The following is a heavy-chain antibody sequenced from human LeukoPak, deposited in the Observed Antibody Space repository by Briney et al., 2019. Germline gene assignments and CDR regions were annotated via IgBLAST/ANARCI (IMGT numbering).Heavy chain of an antibody. V-gene: IGHV1-69*05. D-gene: IGHD6-6*01. J-gene: IGHJ5*02. CDR1: GGTFSTYA. Sequence: SVKVSFKASGGTFSTYAINWVRQAPGHGLEWMGGIIPIFGPPNYAQKFRDRVTITTNESASTAYMELSSLRSEHTAVYYCARETERIGARPKWFDPWGQGTLVTVSS. CDR3: ARETERIGARPKWFDP. CDR2: IIPIFGPP.